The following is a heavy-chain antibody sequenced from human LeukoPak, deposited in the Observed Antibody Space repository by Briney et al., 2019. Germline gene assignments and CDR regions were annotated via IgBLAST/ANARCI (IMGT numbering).Heavy chain of an antibody. V-gene: IGHV1-2*02. D-gene: IGHD3-22*01. CDR2: INPNSGGT. CDR1: GYTFTGYY. J-gene: IGHJ1*01. CDR3: ARVWAYHDSSGYLEYFHE. Sequence: ASVKVSCKASGYTFTGYYMHWVRQAPGQGLEWMGWINPNSGGTKYAQKFQGRVTMTRDTSISTAYMELSRLRSDDTAVYYCARVWAYHDSSGYLEYFHEWGQGTLVTVSS.